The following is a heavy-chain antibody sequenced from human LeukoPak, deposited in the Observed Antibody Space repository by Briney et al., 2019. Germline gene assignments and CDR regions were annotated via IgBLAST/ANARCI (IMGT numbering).Heavy chain of an antibody. D-gene: IGHD6-13*01. CDR1: GFTFSSYS. J-gene: IGHJ4*02. CDR3: ARDLLAAAGTWDY. V-gene: IGHV3-21*01. CDR2: ISSSSSYI. Sequence: GGSLRLSCAASGFTFSSYSMNWVRQAPGKGLEWVSSISSSSSYIYYADSVKGRFTISRDNAKNSLYLQMNSLRAEDTAVYYCARDLLAAAGTWDYWGQGTLVTVSS.